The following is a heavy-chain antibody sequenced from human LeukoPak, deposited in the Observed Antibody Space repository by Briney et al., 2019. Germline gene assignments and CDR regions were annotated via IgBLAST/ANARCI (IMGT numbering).Heavy chain of an antibody. CDR2: IYYSGST. V-gene: IGHV4-59*08. CDR1: GGSISSYY. Sequence: SETLSLTCTVPGGSISSYYWSWIRQPPGKGLEWIGYIYYSGSTKYNPSIKSRVTISVDTSKNQFSLKLSSVTAADTAVYYCARSLRGYRFATDYWGQGTLVTVSS. CDR3: ARSLRGYRFATDY. J-gene: IGHJ4*02. D-gene: IGHD5-18*01.